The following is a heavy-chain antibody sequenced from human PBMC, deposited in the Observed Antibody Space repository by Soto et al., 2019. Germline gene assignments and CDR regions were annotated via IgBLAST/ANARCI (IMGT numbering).Heavy chain of an antibody. J-gene: IGHJ4*02. CDR3: ARVVRGWHPHFDS. D-gene: IGHD2-21*01. CDR2: INHSGSG. Sequence: PSQTLSLTCAADGGPFNGYYWSWIRQPPGKGLEWVGEINHSGSGNYNPSLKSRVTISLDTSKNQFSLKLDSVTAADTAVYYCARVVRGWHPHFDSWGQGTLVTVSS. CDR1: GGPFNGYY. V-gene: IGHV4-34*01.